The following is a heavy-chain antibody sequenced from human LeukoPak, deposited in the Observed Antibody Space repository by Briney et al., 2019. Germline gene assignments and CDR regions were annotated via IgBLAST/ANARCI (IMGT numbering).Heavy chain of an antibody. CDR1: GFTSFSFP. CDR3: ARDNIWAYDI. J-gene: IGHJ3*02. Sequence: GGSLRLSCEASGFTSFSFPMNWVRQAPGKGLEWVSHIRTDGTITYADSVKGRFTISRDDAKTSVYLQMNSLRDEDTAIYYCARDNIWAYDIWGQGTMVTVSS. V-gene: IGHV3-69-1*01. D-gene: IGHD2/OR15-2a*01. CDR2: IRTDGTI.